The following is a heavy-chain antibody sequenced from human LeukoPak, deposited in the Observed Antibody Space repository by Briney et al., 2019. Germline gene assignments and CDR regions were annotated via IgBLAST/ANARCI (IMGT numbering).Heavy chain of an antibody. CDR2: ASSSGGTT. CDR1: GFTLSSHA. D-gene: IGHD1-26*01. CDR3: AKNGGPEGGSSPH. V-gene: IGHV3-23*01. Sequence: GGSLRLSCAASGFTLSSHAMSWVRQAPGKGLEWVSIASSSGGTTHYADSVKGRFTISRDNSKNMLYLQMDSLRVEDTAVYYCAKNGGPEGGSSPHWGQGTLVTVSS. J-gene: IGHJ4*02.